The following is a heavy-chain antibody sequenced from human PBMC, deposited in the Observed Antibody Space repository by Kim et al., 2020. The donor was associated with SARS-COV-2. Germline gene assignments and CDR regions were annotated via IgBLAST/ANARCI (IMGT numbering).Heavy chain of an antibody. Sequence: ASVKVSCKAVGYTFTDYYLHWVRQAPGQGLEWMGRINPDSGGTNYAQKFQGRVTMTRDTSISTAYLAVSRLRSDDAAIYYCARLPFDSSGNYWGQGTLLT. CDR2: INPDSGGT. CDR3: ARLPFDSSGNY. V-gene: IGHV1-2*06. D-gene: IGHD3-22*01. CDR1: GYTFTDYY. J-gene: IGHJ4*02.